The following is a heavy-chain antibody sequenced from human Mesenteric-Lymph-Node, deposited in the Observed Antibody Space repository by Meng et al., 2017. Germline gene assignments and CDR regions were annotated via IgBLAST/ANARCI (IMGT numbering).Heavy chain of an antibody. CDR3: ARGESPDVFDY. Sequence: SETLSLTCAVYGGSFSGYYWSWIRQPPGKGLEWIGEINHSGSTNYNPSLKSRVTISVDTSKNQFSLKLSSVTAADTAVYYCARGESPDVFDYWGQGTLVTVSS. J-gene: IGHJ4*02. CDR2: INHSGST. V-gene: IGHV4-34*01. D-gene: IGHD1-14*01. CDR1: GGSFSGYY.